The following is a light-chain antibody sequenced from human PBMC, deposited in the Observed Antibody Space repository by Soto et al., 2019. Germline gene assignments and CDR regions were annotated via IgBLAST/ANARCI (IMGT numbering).Light chain of an antibody. V-gene: IGKV3-15*01. J-gene: IGKJ2*01. CDR1: QSVSSS. CDR2: DTS. Sequence: EIVVTQSPATLSVSPGERVTLSCRASQSVSSSLAWYQQRPGQAPRLLIYDTSTRAAGIAARFSGSGSGTEFTLTISSLQSEDSAVYYCQQRSNWPPEFTFGQGTRVEIK. CDR3: QQRSNWPPEFT.